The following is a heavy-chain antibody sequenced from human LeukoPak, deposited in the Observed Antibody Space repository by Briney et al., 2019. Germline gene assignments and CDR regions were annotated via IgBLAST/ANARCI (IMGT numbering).Heavy chain of an antibody. D-gene: IGHD6-13*01. V-gene: IGHV4-39*07. CDR1: GGSISSGSYY. Sequence: PSQTLSLTCTVSGGSISSGSYYWSWIRQPPGKGLEWIGSIYYSGSTYYNPSLKSRVTISVDTSKNQFSLKLSSVTAADTAVYYCARDGIAAAGTFDWEHYIRVAFDYWGQGTLVTVSS. CDR2: IYYSGST. J-gene: IGHJ4*02. CDR3: ARDGIAAAGTFDWEHYIRVAFDY.